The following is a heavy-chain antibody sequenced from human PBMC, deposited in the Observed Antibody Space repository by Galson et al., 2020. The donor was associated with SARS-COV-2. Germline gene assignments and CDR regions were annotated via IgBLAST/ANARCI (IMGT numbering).Heavy chain of an antibody. CDR2: IYYSGST. CDR3: VRVGRGSYYYGMDV. V-gene: IGHV4-59*01. Sequence: ETSETLSLTCTVSGGSISTYYWSWIRQPPGKGLEWIGYIYYSGSTNYNPSLKSRVTMSVDTSKNQFSLKVSSVTAADTAVYYCVRVGRGSYYYGMDVWGQGTTVTVSS. D-gene: IGHD1-26*01. CDR1: GGSISTYY. J-gene: IGHJ6*02.